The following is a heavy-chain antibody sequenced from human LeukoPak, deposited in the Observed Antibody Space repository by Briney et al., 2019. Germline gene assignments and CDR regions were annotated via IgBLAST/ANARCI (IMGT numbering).Heavy chain of an antibody. CDR2: ISGSGGST. CDR3: AELGITMIGGV. CDR1: GFTLSSYG. V-gene: IGHV3-23*01. J-gene: IGHJ6*04. D-gene: IGHD3-10*02. Sequence: PGGSLRLSCAASGFTLSSYGMSWVRQAPGKGLEWVSAISGSGGSTYYADSVKGRFTISRDNSKHTLYLQMNSLRAEDTAVYYCAELGITMIGGVWGKGTTVTISS.